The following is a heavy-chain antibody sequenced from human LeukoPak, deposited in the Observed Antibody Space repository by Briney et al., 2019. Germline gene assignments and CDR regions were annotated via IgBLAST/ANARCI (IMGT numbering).Heavy chain of an antibody. CDR3: ARYGYSYGYVDY. J-gene: IGHJ4*02. V-gene: IGHV3-21*01. Sequence: GGPLRLSCAASGFTFSSYSMNWVRQAPGKGLEWVSSISSSSSYIYYADSVKGRFTISRDNAKNSLYLQMNSLRAEDTAVYYCARYGYSYGYVDYWGQGTLVTVSS. CDR2: ISSSSSYI. D-gene: IGHD5-18*01. CDR1: GFTFSSYS.